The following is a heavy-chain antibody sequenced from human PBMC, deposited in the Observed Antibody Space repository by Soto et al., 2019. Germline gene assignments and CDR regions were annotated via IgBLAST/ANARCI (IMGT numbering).Heavy chain of an antibody. CDR3: AKGQHCSTTSCYFYFSGMDV. D-gene: IGHD2-2*01. V-gene: IGHV3-30*02. CDR2: IWYDGSNK. Sequence: PGGSLRLSCAASGFTFSSYGMHWVRQAPGKGLEWVAVIWYDGSNKYYADSVKGRFTISRDNSKNTLYLQMNSLRAEDTAVYYCAKGQHCSTTSCYFYFSGMDVWGQGTKVTVSS. CDR1: GFTFSSYG. J-gene: IGHJ6*02.